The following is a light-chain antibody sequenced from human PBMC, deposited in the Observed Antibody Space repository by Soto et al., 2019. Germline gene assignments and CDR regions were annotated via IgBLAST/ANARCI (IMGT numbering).Light chain of an antibody. CDR2: SNN. J-gene: IGLJ3*02. V-gene: IGLV1-44*01. CDR1: RSNIGSNS. CDR3: AAWDDSLNGWV. Sequence: QAVVTQPPSASGTPGQRVTISCSGSRSNIGSNSINWYQQLPGTAPKVLIYSNNQRPSGVPDRFSGSKSGTSASLAISGLQSDDEAEYHCAAWDDSLNGWVFGGGTKVTVL.